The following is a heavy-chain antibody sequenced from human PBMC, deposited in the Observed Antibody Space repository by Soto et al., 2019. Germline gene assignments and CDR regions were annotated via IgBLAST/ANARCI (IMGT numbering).Heavy chain of an antibody. CDR1: GGSFSGYY. J-gene: IGHJ4*02. Sequence: SETLSLTCAVYGGSFSGYYWSWIRQPPGKGLEWIGEINHSGSTNYNPSLKSRVTISVDTSKNQFSLKLSSVTAADTAVYYCAKSGRYCSGGSCSFDYWGQGTLVTVSS. V-gene: IGHV4-34*01. CDR2: INHSGST. CDR3: AKSGRYCSGGSCSFDY. D-gene: IGHD2-15*01.